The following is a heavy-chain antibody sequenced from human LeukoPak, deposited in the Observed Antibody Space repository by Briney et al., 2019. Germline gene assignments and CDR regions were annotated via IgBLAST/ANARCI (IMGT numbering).Heavy chain of an antibody. CDR1: GYTFTSYG. CDR2: INPSGGST. D-gene: IGHD6-6*01. CDR3: ARDFAGSFWFDP. Sequence: ASVKVSCKASGYTFTSYGISWVRQAPGQGLEWMGIINPSGGSTSYAQKFQGRVTMTRDTSTSTVYMELSSLRSEDTAVYYCARDFAGSFWFDPWGQGTLVTVSS. J-gene: IGHJ5*02. V-gene: IGHV1-46*01.